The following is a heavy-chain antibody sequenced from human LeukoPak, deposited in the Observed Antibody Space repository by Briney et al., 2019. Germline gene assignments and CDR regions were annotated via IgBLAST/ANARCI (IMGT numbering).Heavy chain of an antibody. Sequence: GGSLRLSCTASGFTFSSYAMYWVRQAPGKGLEWVSGIFGGGGSAHYADSVKGRFTISRDNSQNTVYLQMNSLRAEDTAVYYCGKTTTGYSSGRNPAWPVDYWGQGTLVTVSS. CDR3: GKTTTGYSSGRNPAWPVDY. J-gene: IGHJ4*02. CDR1: GFTFSSYA. D-gene: IGHD6-19*01. V-gene: IGHV3-23*01. CDR2: IFGGGGSA.